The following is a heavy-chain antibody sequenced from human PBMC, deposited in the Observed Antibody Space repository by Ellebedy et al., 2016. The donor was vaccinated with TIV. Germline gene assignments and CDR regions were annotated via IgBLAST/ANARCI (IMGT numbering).Heavy chain of an antibody. D-gene: IGHD4-23*01. CDR2: LYTDGEA. Sequence: GGSLRLSCVASGFDVSDNFMHWVRQAPGKGLEWVSILYTDGEAFYPDSVRGRFIISRHNSGNTLHLQMNSLRPEDSAVYYCARDVDYGGYYFDSWGQGTLVTVSS. CDR1: GFDVSDNF. J-gene: IGHJ4*02. CDR3: ARDVDYGGYYFDS. V-gene: IGHV3-53*04.